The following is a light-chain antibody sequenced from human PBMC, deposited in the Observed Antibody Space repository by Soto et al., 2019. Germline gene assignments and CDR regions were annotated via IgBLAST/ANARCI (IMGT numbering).Light chain of an antibody. V-gene: IGKV3-20*01. CDR3: QQYGNSPQT. CDR1: QSLSNNIY. CDR2: GAS. Sequence: EIGLTQSPGTLSLFTGERATLACRAIQSLSNNIYLAWYQQKPGQAPRFLIYGASSRATGIPNRFSGSGSGTDFTLTISRLEPEDFAVYYCQQYGNSPQTFGQGSMVDIK. J-gene: IGKJ1*01.